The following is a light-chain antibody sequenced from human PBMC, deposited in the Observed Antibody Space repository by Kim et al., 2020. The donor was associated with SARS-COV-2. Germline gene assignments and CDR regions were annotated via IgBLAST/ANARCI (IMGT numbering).Light chain of an antibody. CDR3: QQRSNWPYT. Sequence: SLSPGERATRACRASQSVSSYLAWYQQTPGQAPRLLIYDASNRATGIPARFSGSGSGTDFTLTISSLEPEDFAVYYCQQRSNWPYTFGQGTKLEI. V-gene: IGKV3-11*01. J-gene: IGKJ2*01. CDR2: DAS. CDR1: QSVSSY.